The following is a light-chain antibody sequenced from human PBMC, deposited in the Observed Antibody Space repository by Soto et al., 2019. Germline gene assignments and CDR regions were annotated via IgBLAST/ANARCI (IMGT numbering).Light chain of an antibody. CDR1: SSDFGGYNY. Sequence: QSVLTQPASMSGSPGQSINISCTGTSSDFGGYNYVSWYQQHPGKAPKLMIDEVTNRPSGVSNRFSGSKSGNTASLTISGLQAEDEADYYCSSFTDSSTLVFGSGTKLTVL. CDR2: EVT. CDR3: SSFTDSSTLV. V-gene: IGLV2-14*01. J-gene: IGLJ1*01.